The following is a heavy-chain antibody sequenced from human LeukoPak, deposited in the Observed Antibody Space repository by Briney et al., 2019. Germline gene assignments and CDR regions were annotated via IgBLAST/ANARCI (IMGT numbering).Heavy chain of an antibody. CDR3: ASSFTLGYCSSTSCPLDY. CDR2: IYYSGST. V-gene: IGHV4-59*01. CDR1: GGSISSYY. Sequence: SETPSLTCTVSGGSISSYYWSWIRQPPGKGLEWIGYIYYSGSTNYNPSLKSRATISVDTSKNQFSLKLSSVTAADTAVYYCASSFTLGYCSSTSCPLDYWGQGTLVTVSS. J-gene: IGHJ4*02. D-gene: IGHD2-2*01.